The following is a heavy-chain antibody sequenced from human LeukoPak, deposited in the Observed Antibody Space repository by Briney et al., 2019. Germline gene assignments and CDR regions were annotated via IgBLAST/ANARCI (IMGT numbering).Heavy chain of an antibody. CDR1: GFTFSSYE. CDR3: AREDTAMEFDH. CDR2: ISSSGSTI. V-gene: IGHV3-48*03. Sequence: GGSLRLSCAASGFTFSSYEMNWVRQAPGKGLEWVSYISSSGSTIYYADSVKGRFTISRDNAKNSLYLQMNSLRAEDTAVYYCAREDTAMEFDHWGQGTLVTVSS. J-gene: IGHJ4*02. D-gene: IGHD5-18*01.